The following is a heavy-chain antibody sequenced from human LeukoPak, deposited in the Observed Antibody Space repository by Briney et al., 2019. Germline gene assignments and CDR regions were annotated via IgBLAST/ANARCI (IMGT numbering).Heavy chain of an antibody. Sequence: GGSLRLSCAASGFTFSGSAMHWVRQASGKGLEWVGRMRSKTNSYATAYAASVKGRFTISRDDSKNTAYLQMNSLKTEDTAVYYCTSRYYDILTGYFLFDYWGQGPLVTVSS. CDR2: MRSKTNSYAT. V-gene: IGHV3-73*01. J-gene: IGHJ4*02. D-gene: IGHD3-9*01. CDR1: GFTFSGSA. CDR3: TSRYYDILTGYFLFDY.